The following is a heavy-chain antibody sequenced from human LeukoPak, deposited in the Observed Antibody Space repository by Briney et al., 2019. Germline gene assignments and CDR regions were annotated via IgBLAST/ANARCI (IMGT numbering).Heavy chain of an antibody. CDR3: AKGSGPLWFGESIDYYYGMDV. Sequence: GGSLRLSCAASGFTFSSYAMSWVRQPPGKGLEWVSAISGSGGSTYYADSVKGRFTISRDNSKNTLYLQMNSLRAEDTAVYYCAKGSGPLWFGESIDYYYGMDVWGQGTTVTVSS. CDR2: ISGSGGST. D-gene: IGHD3-10*01. J-gene: IGHJ6*02. V-gene: IGHV3-23*01. CDR1: GFTFSSYA.